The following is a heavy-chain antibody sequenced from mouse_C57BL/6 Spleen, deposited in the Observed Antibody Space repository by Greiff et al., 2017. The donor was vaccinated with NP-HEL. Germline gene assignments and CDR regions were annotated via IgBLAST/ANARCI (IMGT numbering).Heavy chain of an antibody. CDR1: GYAFSSSW. V-gene: IGHV1-82*01. D-gene: IGHD3-2*02. Sequence: VQLQESGPELVKPGASVKISCKASGYAFSSSWLNWVKQRPGKGLEWIGRIYPGDGDTNYNGKFKGKATLTAAKSSSTAYMQLSSLTSEDSAVYFCARQLRLPNYAMDSWGQGTSVTVSS. J-gene: IGHJ4*01. CDR2: IYPGDGDT. CDR3: ARQLRLPNYAMDS.